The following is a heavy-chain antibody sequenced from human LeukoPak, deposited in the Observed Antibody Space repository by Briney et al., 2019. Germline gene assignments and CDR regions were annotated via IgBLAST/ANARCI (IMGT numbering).Heavy chain of an antibody. J-gene: IGHJ4*02. CDR3: AGVRRYYSSSWLALDC. CDR2: INPNSGGT. CDR1: GYTFTGYY. V-gene: IGHV1-2*02. Sequence: EASVKVSCKASGYTFTGYYMHWVRQAPGQGLEWMGWINPNSGGTNYAQKFQGRVTMTRDTSISTAYMELSRLRSDDTAVYYCAGVRRYYSSSWLALDCWGGGTLVSDSS. D-gene: IGHD6-13*01.